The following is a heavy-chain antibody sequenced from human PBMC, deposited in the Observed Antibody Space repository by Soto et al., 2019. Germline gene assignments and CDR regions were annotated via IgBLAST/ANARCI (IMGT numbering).Heavy chain of an antibody. J-gene: IGHJ6*03. CDR3: AREHAVRYFDWLPPSGYMDV. CDR2: IYSGGST. Sequence: GGSLRLSCAASGFTVSSNYMSWVRQAPGKGLEWVSVIYSGGSTYYADSVKGRFTISRDNSKNTLYLQMNSLRAEDTAVYYCAREHAVRYFDWLPPSGYMDVWGKGTTVTVSS. CDR1: GFTVSSNY. V-gene: IGHV3-66*01. D-gene: IGHD3-9*01.